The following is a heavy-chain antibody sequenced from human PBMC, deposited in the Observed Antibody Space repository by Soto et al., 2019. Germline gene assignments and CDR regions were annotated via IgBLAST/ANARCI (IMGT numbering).Heavy chain of an antibody. D-gene: IGHD4-17*01. V-gene: IGHV1-18*01. CDR2: ISVYNGLK. CDR1: GYTFTNFG. J-gene: IGHJ6*02. CDR3: ARDRATVTTDFFYGVDV. Sequence: VSCKASGYTFTNFGVSWVRQAPGQGLEWMGWISVYNGLKEYAQKFQGRVTMTADKTTGTAYLELKSLRSDDTAMYYCARDRATVTTDFFYGVDVWGQGTTVTVSS.